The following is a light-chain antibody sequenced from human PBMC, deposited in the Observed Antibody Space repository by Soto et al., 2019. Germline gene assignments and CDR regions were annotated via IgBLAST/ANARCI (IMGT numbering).Light chain of an antibody. CDR2: GAS. CDR1: QSVSSSY. CDR3: QQFSSSPLT. V-gene: IGKV3-20*01. J-gene: IGKJ4*01. Sequence: EIVLTQSPGTLSLSPGERATLSCRASQSVSSSYLAWYQQKPGQAPRLLISGASRRTTGIPDRFSGSGSGTDFTLTISRLEPDDFAIYFCQQFSSSPLTFGGGTKVDIK.